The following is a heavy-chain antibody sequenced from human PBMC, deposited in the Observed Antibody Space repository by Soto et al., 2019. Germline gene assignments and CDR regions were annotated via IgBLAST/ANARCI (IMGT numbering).Heavy chain of an antibody. CDR2: ISRSSSYT. V-gene: IGHV3-21*01. Sequence: PGGTLRLSCAASGFTFNSYSMNWVRQSPGKGLEWVSSISRSSSYTYYADSVKGRVTISTDNAKKSLYLQMNSLRAEATAGSYCARNRPDSSCPDYWDQGRLVTVSS. D-gene: IGHD3-22*01. J-gene: IGHJ4*02. CDR3: ARNRPDSSCPDY. CDR1: GFTFNSYS.